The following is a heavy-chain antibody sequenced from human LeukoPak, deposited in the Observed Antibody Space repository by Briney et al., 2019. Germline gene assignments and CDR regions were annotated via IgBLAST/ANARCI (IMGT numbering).Heavy chain of an antibody. V-gene: IGHV4-34*01. CDR1: GGSFSGYY. Sequence: PSETLSLTCAVYGGSFSGYYWSWIRQPPGKGLEWIGEINHSGSTNYNPSLKSRVTISVDTSKNQFSLKLSSVTAADTAVYYCARAAYIAAAGSLFDYWGQGTLVTVSS. CDR3: ARAAYIAAAGSLFDY. CDR2: INHSGST. J-gene: IGHJ4*02. D-gene: IGHD6-13*01.